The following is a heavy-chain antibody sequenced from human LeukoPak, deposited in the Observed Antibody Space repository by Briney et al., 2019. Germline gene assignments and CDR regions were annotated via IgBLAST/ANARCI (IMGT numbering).Heavy chain of an antibody. V-gene: IGHV3-33*01. CDR2: IWYDGSNK. Sequence: GSLRLSCAASGFTFSSYGMHWVRPAPGQGLEWVAVIWYDGSNKYYADSVKCRFSISRDNSKNTLYLQMNSLRAEDTAVYYCARGLLFGDYWGQGTLVTVSS. CDR3: ARGLLFGDY. J-gene: IGHJ4*02. D-gene: IGHD3-10*01. CDR1: GFTFSSYG.